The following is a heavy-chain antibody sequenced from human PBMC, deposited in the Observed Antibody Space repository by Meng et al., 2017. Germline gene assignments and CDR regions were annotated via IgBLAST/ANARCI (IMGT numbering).Heavy chain of an antibody. CDR1: SVSVNSGSLY. D-gene: IGHD6-19*01. J-gene: IGHJ4*02. Sequence: VVLHGSGSGLARPSVTLSFTCTVYSVSVNSGSLYWLWIRQAPGKGLEWIGYIYYSGSTNYSPSLKSIAIISVVTSKNQFSLKLSSVNAADTAVYYCASAIAVAGITIDYWGQGTLVTVSS. CDR2: IYYSGST. CDR3: ASAIAVAGITIDY. V-gene: IGHV4-61*01.